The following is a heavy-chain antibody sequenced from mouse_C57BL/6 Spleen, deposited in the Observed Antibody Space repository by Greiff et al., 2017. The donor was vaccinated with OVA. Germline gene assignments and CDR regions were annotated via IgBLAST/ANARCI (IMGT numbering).Heavy chain of an antibody. D-gene: IGHD1-1*01. CDR2: IYPRSGNT. CDR3: ARFYYGSSYYAMDY. V-gene: IGHV1-81*01. Sequence: VQGVESGAELARPGASVKLSCKASGYTFTSYGISWVKQRTGQGLEWIGEIYPRSGNTYYNEKFKGKATLTADKSSSTAYMELRSLTSEDSAVYFCARFYYGSSYYAMDYWGQGTSVTVSS. CDR1: GYTFTSYG. J-gene: IGHJ4*01.